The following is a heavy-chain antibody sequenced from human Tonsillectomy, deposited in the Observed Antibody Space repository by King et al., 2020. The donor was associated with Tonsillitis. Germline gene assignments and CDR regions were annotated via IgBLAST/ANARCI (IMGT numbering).Heavy chain of an antibody. CDR3: AREGTMVRGVITPYHYMDV. Sequence: VQLVQSGGGVVRPGGSLRLSCAASGFTFDDYGMSWVRQAPGKGLEWVSGINWNGGSTGYADSVKGRFTISRDNAKNSLYLQMNILRAEDTALYYCAREGTMVRGVITPYHYMDVWVKGTTVTVSS. D-gene: IGHD3-10*01. CDR2: INWNGGST. J-gene: IGHJ6*03. CDR1: GFTFDDYG. V-gene: IGHV3-20*04.